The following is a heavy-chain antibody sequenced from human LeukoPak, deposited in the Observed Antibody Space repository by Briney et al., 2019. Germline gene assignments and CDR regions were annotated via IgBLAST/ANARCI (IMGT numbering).Heavy chain of an antibody. CDR3: SMAVGYYGSGSSDFDY. J-gene: IGHJ4*02. Sequence: GGSLRLSCAASGFTFSSYGMHWVRQAPGKGLEWVAVISYDGSNKHYADSVKGRFTISRDNSKNTLYLQMNSLRAEDTAVYYCSMAVGYYGSGSSDFDYWGQGTLVTVSS. V-gene: IGHV3-30*03. CDR1: GFTFSSYG. D-gene: IGHD3-10*01. CDR2: ISYDGSNK.